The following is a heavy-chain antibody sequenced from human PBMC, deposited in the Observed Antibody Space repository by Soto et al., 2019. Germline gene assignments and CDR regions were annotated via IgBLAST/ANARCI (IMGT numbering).Heavy chain of an antibody. J-gene: IGHJ3*02. CDR3: AVKGGATKGSAFDI. CDR1: GYTFTGYY. D-gene: IGHD1-26*01. CDR2: INPNSGGT. Sequence: ASVKVSCKASGYTFTGYYMHWVRQAPGQGLEWMGWINPNSGGTNYAQKFQGWVTMTGDTSISTAYMELSRLRSDDTAVYYCAVKGGATKGSAFDIWGQGTMVTV. V-gene: IGHV1-2*04.